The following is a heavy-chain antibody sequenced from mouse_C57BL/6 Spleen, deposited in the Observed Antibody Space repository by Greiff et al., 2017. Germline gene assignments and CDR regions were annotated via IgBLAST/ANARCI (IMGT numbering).Heavy chain of an antibody. V-gene: IGHV1-52*01. D-gene: IGHD2-2*01. CDR2: IDPSDSET. CDR1: GYTFTSYW. J-gene: IGHJ4*01. CDR3: ARWFSYAMDY. Sequence: QVQLQQPGAELVRPGSSVKLSCKASGYTFTSYWMHWVKQRPIQGLEWIGNIDPSDSETHYNQKFKDKATLTVDKSSSTAYMQLSSLTSEDSAVYYCARWFSYAMDYWGQGTSVTVSS.